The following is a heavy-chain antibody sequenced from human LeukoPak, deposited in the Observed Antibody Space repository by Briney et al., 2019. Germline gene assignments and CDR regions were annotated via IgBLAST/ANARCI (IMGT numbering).Heavy chain of an antibody. J-gene: IGHJ6*02. CDR3: AKHSGEWLRFHYYYGMDV. CDR1: GFTFSSYG. Sequence: GGSLRLSCAASGFTFSSYGMHWVRQAPGKGLEWVAVISYDGSNKYYADSVKGRFTISRDNSKNTLYLQMNSLRAEDTAVYYCAKHSGEWLRFHYYYGMDVWGQGTTVTVSS. V-gene: IGHV3-30*18. CDR2: ISYDGSNK. D-gene: IGHD5-12*01.